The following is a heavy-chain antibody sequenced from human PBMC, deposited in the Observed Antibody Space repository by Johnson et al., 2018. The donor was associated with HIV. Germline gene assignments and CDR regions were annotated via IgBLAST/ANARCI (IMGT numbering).Heavy chain of an antibody. D-gene: IGHD2-2*01. CDR2: IYSKTDGGTT. J-gene: IGHJ3*02. V-gene: IGHV3-15*05. Sequence: EVQLVESGGGVVQPGRSLRLSCAASGFTFKNAWMHWVRQAPGKGLEWIGRIYSKTDGGTTEYAAPVKGRFTISRDDSKNTLYLQMNSLRAEDTALYCCARGLVLPYAPFDIWGQGTMVTVSS. CDR1: GFTFKNAW. CDR3: ARGLVLPYAPFDI.